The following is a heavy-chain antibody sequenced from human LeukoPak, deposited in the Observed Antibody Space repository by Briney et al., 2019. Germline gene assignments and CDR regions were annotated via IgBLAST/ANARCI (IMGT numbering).Heavy chain of an antibody. J-gene: IGHJ4*02. D-gene: IGHD3-10*01. CDR3: ARDRENYYGSGAIDY. CDR2: ISSSSRYI. CDR1: GFTFSSYS. Sequence: GGSLRLSCAASGFTFSSYSMNWVRQAPGKGLEWVSSISSSSRYIYYADSVKGRFTISRDNAKNSLYLQMNSLRAEDTAVYYCARDRENYYGSGAIDYWGQGTLVTVSS. V-gene: IGHV3-21*04.